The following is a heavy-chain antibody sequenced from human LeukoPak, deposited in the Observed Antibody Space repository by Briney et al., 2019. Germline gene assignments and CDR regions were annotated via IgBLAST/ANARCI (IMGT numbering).Heavy chain of an antibody. CDR2: IKSKTDGGTT. V-gene: IGHV3-15*01. Sequence: LGGSLRLSCAASGFTFSNAWMNWVRQAPGEGLEWVGRIKSKTDGGTTDYAAPVKGRFTISRDDSKHTLYLQVNSLKTEDTAVYFCTTGNWGSFSYWGQGTLVGVTS. CDR3: TTGNWGSFSY. D-gene: IGHD7-27*01. CDR1: GFTFSNAW. J-gene: IGHJ4*02.